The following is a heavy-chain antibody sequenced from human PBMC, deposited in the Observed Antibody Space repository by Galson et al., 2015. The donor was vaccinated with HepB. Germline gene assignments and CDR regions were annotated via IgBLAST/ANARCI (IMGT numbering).Heavy chain of an antibody. Sequence: LSLTCTVSGGSISSYYWSWIRQPPGKGLEWIGYIYYSGSTNYNPSLKSRVTISVDTSKNQFSLKLSSVTAADTAVYYCARAGNGESYSYWYFDVWGRGTLVTVSS. CDR3: ARAGNGESYSYWYFDV. D-gene: IGHD4-17*01. J-gene: IGHJ2*01. CDR1: GGSISSYY. CDR2: IYYSGST. V-gene: IGHV4-59*01.